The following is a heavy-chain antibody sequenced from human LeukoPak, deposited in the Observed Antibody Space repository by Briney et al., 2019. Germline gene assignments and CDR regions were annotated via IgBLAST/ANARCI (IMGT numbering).Heavy chain of an antibody. Sequence: GGSLRLSCTGSGFTFSSYSMSWVRQAPGKGLEWVAIMEEYGSYIFYVDSVKGRFIISRDNARNSLYLQMNNLRAEDTAVYYCASYVWGSYRYTEEDYWGQGTLVTVSS. CDR3: ASYVWGSYRYTEEDY. CDR2: MEEYGSYI. D-gene: IGHD3-16*02. V-gene: IGHV3-7*01. J-gene: IGHJ4*02. CDR1: GFTFSSYS.